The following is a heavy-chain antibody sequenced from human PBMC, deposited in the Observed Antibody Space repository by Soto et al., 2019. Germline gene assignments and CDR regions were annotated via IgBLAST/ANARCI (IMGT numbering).Heavy chain of an antibody. CDR1: GGTFSSYT. V-gene: IGHV1-69*02. CDR2: IIPILGIA. CDR3: AKEYYYGSGSYWYYYMDV. J-gene: IGHJ6*03. Sequence: VQLVQSGAEVKKPGSSVKVSCKASGGTFSSYTISWVRQAPGQGLEWMGRIIPILGIANYAQKFQGRVTITADKSTSTAYMELSSLRSEDTAVYYCAKEYYYGSGSYWYYYMDVWGKGTTVTVSS. D-gene: IGHD3-10*01.